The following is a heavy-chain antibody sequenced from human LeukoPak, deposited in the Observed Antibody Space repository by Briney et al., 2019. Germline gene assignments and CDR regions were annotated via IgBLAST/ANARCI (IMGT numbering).Heavy chain of an antibody. V-gene: IGHV3-20*04. CDR2: INWNGGST. D-gene: IGHD3-10*01. Sequence: SGGSLRLSCAASGFTFDDYGMSWVRQAPGKGLEWVSGINWNGGSTVYADSVKGRFTISRDNAKNSLYLQMNSLRAEDTALYYCARDLAPFSMVRGVMGDYWGQGTLVTVSS. J-gene: IGHJ4*02. CDR1: GFTFDDYG. CDR3: ARDLAPFSMVRGVMGDY.